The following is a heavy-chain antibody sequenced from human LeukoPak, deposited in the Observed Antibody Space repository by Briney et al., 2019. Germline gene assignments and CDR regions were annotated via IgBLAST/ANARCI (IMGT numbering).Heavy chain of an antibody. D-gene: IGHD3-9*01. CDR2: IKQDGSEK. J-gene: IGHJ6*02. CDR1: GFTFSSYW. Sequence: GGSLRLYSAASGFTFSSYWMSWVPQAPGKGLEWVANIKQDGSEKYYVGSVKGRFTISRDNAKNSLYLQMNSLRAEDTAVYYCARDVWLLWPYYYYGMDVWGQGTTVTVSS. V-gene: IGHV3-7*01. CDR3: ARDVWLLWPYYYYGMDV.